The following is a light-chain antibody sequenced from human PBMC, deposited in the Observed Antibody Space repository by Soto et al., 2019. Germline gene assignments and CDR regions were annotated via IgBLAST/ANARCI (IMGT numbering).Light chain of an antibody. Sequence: DLQMTQSPSFLSASVGDRFAISCRASQSISTYLNWYQQKPGTAPRLLXYRASSVKSGVPPRFSGSGSGRDFTLTISSLSTDDIANYFCQQSYSSHPWTFGHGTKVDIK. CDR1: QSISTY. V-gene: IGKV1-39*01. CDR3: QQSYSSHPWT. J-gene: IGKJ1*01. CDR2: RAS.